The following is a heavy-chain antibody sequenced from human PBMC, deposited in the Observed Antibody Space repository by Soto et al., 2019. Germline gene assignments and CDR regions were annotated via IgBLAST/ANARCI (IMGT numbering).Heavy chain of an antibody. D-gene: IGHD3-22*01. Sequence: ASVKVSCKASGYTFTSYGISWVRQAPGQGLEWMGWISAYNGNTNYAQKLQGRVTMTTDTSTSTAYMELRSLRSDDTAVYYCAREVRKNYYDSSGYVVWGQGTLVTVSS. CDR1: GYTFTSYG. CDR2: ISAYNGNT. CDR3: AREVRKNYYDSSGYVV. J-gene: IGHJ4*02. V-gene: IGHV1-18*01.